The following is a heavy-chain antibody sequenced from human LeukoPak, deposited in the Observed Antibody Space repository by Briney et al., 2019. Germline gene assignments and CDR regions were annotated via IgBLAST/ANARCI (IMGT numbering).Heavy chain of an antibody. J-gene: IGHJ5*02. CDR2: INTNTGNP. V-gene: IGHV7-4-1*02. D-gene: IGHD2-15*01. Sequence: ASVKVSCKASGYTFTSYAMNWVRQAPGQGPEWMGWINTNTGNPTYAQGFTGRFVFSLDTSVSTAYLQISSLKAEDTAVYYCARDPYCSGGSCERGWFDPWGQGTLVTVSS. CDR1: GYTFTSYA. CDR3: ARDPYCSGGSCERGWFDP.